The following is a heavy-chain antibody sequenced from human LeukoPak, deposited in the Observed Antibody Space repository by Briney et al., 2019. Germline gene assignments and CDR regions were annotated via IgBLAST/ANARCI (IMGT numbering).Heavy chain of an antibody. V-gene: IGHV4-4*07. CDR3: ARHGLGFDP. CDR1: GGSISNHY. CDR2: IYTSEST. Sequence: SETLSLTCTVTGGSISNHYWSWIRQPAGKGLEWIGRIYTSESTNYNPSLKSRVTMSVDASKNQFSLELSSVTAADTAVYYCARHGLGFDPWGQGTLVTVSS. J-gene: IGHJ5*02. D-gene: IGHD6-19*01.